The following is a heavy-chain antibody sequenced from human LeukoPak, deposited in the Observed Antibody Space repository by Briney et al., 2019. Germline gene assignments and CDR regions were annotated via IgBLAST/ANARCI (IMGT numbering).Heavy chain of an antibody. CDR2: ISWNSGSI. V-gene: IGHV3-9*01. Sequence: GRSLRLSCAASGFTFDDYAMHWVRQAPGKGLEWVSGISWNSGSIGYADSVKGRFTISRDNAKNTLYLQMNSLRAEDTAVYYCARDFESGWNLFDYWGQGTLVTVSS. CDR1: GFTFDDYA. CDR3: ARDFESGWNLFDY. D-gene: IGHD6-19*01. J-gene: IGHJ4*02.